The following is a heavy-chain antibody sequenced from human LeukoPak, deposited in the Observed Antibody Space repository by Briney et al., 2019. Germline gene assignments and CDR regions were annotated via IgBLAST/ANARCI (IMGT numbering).Heavy chain of an antibody. CDR2: IYYSGST. CDR1: GGSISSYY. V-gene: IGHV4-59*01. Sequence: PSETLSLTCTVSGGSISSYYWSWIRQPPGKGLEWIGYIYYSGSTNYNPSLKSRVTISVDTSKNQFSLKLSSVTAADTAVYYCANAGYSSGGYSGWFDPWGQGTLVTVSS. D-gene: IGHD6-25*01. J-gene: IGHJ5*02. CDR3: ANAGYSSGGYSGWFDP.